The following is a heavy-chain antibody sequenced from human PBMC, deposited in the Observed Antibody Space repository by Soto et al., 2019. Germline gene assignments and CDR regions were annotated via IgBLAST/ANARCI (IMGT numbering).Heavy chain of an antibody. CDR2: IYSGGST. Sequence: EVQLVESGGGLVQPGGSLRLSCAASGFTVSSNYISWVRQAPGKGLEWVSVIYSGGSTYYADSVKGRFTISRDNSKNTLSLQMNSLRAEDTAVYYCARGGSYGGNSEGEIDYWGQGTLVTVSS. CDR1: GFTVSSNY. J-gene: IGHJ4*02. V-gene: IGHV3-66*01. CDR3: ARGGSYGGNSEGEIDY. D-gene: IGHD4-17*01.